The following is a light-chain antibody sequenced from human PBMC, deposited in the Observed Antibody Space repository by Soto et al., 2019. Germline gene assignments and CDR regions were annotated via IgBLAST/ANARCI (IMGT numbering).Light chain of an antibody. CDR1: RSNIGSNY. CDR3: AAWDDSLSGRL. V-gene: IGLV1-47*01. CDR2: SNN. J-gene: IGLJ3*02. Sequence: QAVVTQPPSASGTPGQRVTISCSGNRSNIGSNYVFWYQQFPGAAPKLLIYSNNQRPSEVPARFSASKSGTSASLVISGLRSEDEADYYCAAWDDSLSGRLFGGGTKLTVL.